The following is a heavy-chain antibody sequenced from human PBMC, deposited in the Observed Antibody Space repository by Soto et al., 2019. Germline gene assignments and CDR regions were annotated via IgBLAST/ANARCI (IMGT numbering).Heavy chain of an antibody. D-gene: IGHD1-1*01. CDR1: GGTFNTHA. J-gene: IGHJ6*02. V-gene: IGHV1-69*13. CDR3: ARGPNWNARYYYYGMDV. CDR2: IVPIYGIP. Sequence: SVKVSCKTTGGTFNTHAISWVRQAPGHGFEWMGGIVPIYGIPSHAQKFQGRVTITADEPTTTVYMELSSLRSDDTAVYYCARGPNWNARYYYYGMDVWGQGTTVT.